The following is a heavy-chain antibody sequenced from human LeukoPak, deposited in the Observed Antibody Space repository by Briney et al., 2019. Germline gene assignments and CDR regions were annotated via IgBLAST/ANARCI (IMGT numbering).Heavy chain of an antibody. CDR3: ASVARTALGIRYYFDE. D-gene: IGHD1-14*01. CDR2: ISTYNGNS. Sequence: GASVKVSCKASGSNFINYGISWVRQAPGQGLDWMGWISTYNGNSIYAQKFQGRVTMTTDTSTSTGYMDLRSLTSDDTAVYYCASVARTALGIRYYFDEWGQGTLVSVSS. V-gene: IGHV1-18*01. J-gene: IGHJ4*02. CDR1: GSNFINYG.